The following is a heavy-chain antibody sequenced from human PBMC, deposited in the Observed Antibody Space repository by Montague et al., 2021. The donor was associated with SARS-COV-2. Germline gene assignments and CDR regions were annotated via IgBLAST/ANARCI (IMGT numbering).Heavy chain of an antibody. CDR1: GFSLISDGVG. CDR2: IFWNDDK. Sequence: PALVTPTQTLTLTCTFSGFSLISDGVGVGWIRQPPGKALEWLALIFWNDDKRYNSSLKNRLTVTKDTSKHQVVLTMTNMVPLDTGTYYCAHSLLFSYLGDCDSWGQGTMVTVAS. V-gene: IGHV2-5*01. CDR3: AHSLLFSYLGDCDS. D-gene: IGHD2-21*01. J-gene: IGHJ4*02.